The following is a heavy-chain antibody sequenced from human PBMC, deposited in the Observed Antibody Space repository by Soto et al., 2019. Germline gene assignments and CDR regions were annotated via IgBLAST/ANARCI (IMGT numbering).Heavy chain of an antibody. V-gene: IGHV1-69*12. CDR2: IIPIFGTA. J-gene: IGHJ6*02. CDR3: XXXKDRVRXGGXYYYGMDV. D-gene: IGHD3-3*01. CDR1: GGTFSSYA. Sequence: QVQLVQSGAEVMQPGSSVRVSCKASGGTFSSYAISWVRQAPGQGLEWMGGIIPIFGTADYAQKFQGRVTITADEXXTXXXXXXXXXRXXXXXXXXXXXXKDRVRXGGXYYYGMDVWGQGTTVTVSS.